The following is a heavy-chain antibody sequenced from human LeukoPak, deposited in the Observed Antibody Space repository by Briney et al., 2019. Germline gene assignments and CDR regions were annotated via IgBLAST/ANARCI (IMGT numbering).Heavy chain of an antibody. CDR3: ARDMDGNYVDY. V-gene: IGHV3-11*01. D-gene: IGHD3-10*01. J-gene: IGHJ4*02. CDR2: ISRRGFNT. Sequence: GGSLRLSCAASGFTFSDYYLWWIRQAPGKGLEWISDISRRGFNTYYADSVRGRFTISRDNANKSLYLQMNSLRPEDTAVYYCARDMDGNYVDYWGLGTLVTVSS. CDR1: GFTFSDYY.